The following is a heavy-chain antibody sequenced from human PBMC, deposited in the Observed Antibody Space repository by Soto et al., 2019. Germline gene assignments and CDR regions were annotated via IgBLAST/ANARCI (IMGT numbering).Heavy chain of an antibody. CDR2: INPNSVGT. CDR3: ARLEISGSYYYYYYGMDV. D-gene: IGHD1-26*01. J-gene: IGHJ6*02. V-gene: IGHV1-2*02. CDR1: GYTFTGYY. Sequence: ASVKVSCKASGYTFTGYYMHWVRQAPGQGLEWMGWINPNSVGTNYAQKFQGRATMTRDTSISTAYMELSRLRSDDTAVYYCARLEISGSYYYYYYGMDVWGQGTTVTVSS.